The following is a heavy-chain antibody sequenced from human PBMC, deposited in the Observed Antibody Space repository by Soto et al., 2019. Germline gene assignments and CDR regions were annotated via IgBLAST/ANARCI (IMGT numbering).Heavy chain of an antibody. J-gene: IGHJ6*02. CDR1: GYTFTSYY. CDR2: INPSGGST. CDR3: ASWLSGCSSTSCYVGYYYGMDV. D-gene: IGHD2-2*01. V-gene: IGHV1-46*01. Sequence: ASVKVSCKASGYTFTSYYMNWVRQAPGQGLEWMGIINPSGGSTSYAQKFQGRVTMTRDTSTSTVYMELSSLRSEDTAVYYCASWLSGCSSTSCYVGYYYGMDVWGQGTTVTVSS.